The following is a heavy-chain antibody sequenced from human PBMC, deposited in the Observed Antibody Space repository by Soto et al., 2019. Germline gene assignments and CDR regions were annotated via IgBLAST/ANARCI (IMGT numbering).Heavy chain of an antibody. V-gene: IGHV3-23*01. J-gene: IGHJ4*02. D-gene: IGHD2-2*01. CDR3: AKDRSSTSCYAFDY. CDR1: GFTFRNYG. CDR2: ISGSGGTT. Sequence: GGSLRLSYAASGFTFRNYGMSWARQAPGKGLEWVSAISGSGGTTHYADSVKGRFTISRDNSKNTLYLQMNSLRVEDTAVYYCAKDRSSTSCYAFDYWGQGSLVTVSS.